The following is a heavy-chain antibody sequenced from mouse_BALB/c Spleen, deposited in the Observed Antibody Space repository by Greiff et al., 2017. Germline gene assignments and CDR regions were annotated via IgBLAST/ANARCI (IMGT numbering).Heavy chain of an antibody. V-gene: IGHV1-69*01. D-gene: IGHD2-14*01. Sequence: QVQLQQPGAELVMPGASVKMSCKASGYTFNDYWMHWVKQRPGQGLEWIGAIDTSDSYTSYNQKFKGKATLTVDESSSTAYMQLSSLTSEDSAVYYCARSGVPDYAMDYWGQGTSVTVSS. J-gene: IGHJ4*01. CDR2: IDTSDSYT. CDR3: ARSGVPDYAMDY. CDR1: GYTFNDYW.